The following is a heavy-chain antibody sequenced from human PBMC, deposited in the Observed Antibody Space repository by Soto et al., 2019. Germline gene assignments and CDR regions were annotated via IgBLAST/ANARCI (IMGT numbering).Heavy chain of an antibody. D-gene: IGHD4-17*01. CDR1: GFTFSSYA. V-gene: IGHV3-23*01. J-gene: IGHJ4*02. CDR2: ISGSGGST. CDR3: AKNYGAGDYFDY. Sequence: GGSLRLSCAASGFTFSSYAMSWVRQAPGKGLEWVSAISGSGGSTYYADSVKGRFTIARDNSKNTLYLQMNSLRAEDTAVYYCAKNYGAGDYFDYWGQGTLVTVSS.